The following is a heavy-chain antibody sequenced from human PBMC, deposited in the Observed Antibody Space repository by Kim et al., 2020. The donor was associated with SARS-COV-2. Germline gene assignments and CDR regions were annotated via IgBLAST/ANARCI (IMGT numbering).Heavy chain of an antibody. Sequence: SETLSLTCTVSGGSISSYYWSWIRQPPGKGLEWIGYIYYSGSTNYNPSLKSRVTISVDTSKNQFSLKLSSVTAADTAVYYCARHPIDSSGYYEYYFDYWGQGTLVTVSS. D-gene: IGHD3-22*01. CDR2: IYYSGST. CDR1: GGSISSYY. J-gene: IGHJ4*02. V-gene: IGHV4-59*08. CDR3: ARHPIDSSGYYEYYFDY.